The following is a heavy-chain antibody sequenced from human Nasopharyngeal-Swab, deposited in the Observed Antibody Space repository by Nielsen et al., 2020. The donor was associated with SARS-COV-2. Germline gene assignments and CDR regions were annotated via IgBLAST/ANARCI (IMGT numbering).Heavy chain of an antibody. CDR2: ISAYNGNT. CDR1: GYTFTSYG. Sequence: ASVKVSCKASGYTFTSYGISWVRQAPGQGLEGMGWISAYNGNTNYAQKLQGRVTMTTDTSTSTAYMELRSLRSDDTAVYYCARLYCGGDCSYYYYYGMDVWGQGTTVTVSS. CDR3: ARLYCGGDCSYYYYYGMDV. D-gene: IGHD2-21*02. J-gene: IGHJ6*02. V-gene: IGHV1-18*01.